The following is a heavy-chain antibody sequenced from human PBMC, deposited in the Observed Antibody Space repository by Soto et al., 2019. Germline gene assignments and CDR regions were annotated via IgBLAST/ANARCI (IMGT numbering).Heavy chain of an antibody. J-gene: IGHJ4*02. D-gene: IGHD3-9*01. CDR1: GGTISSWY. CDR2: IYYSGST. Sequence: SETLSLTCTVSGGTISSWYWSWIRQPPGKGLEWIGYIYYSGSTNCNPSLKSRVTISLDTPKNQFSLKLSSVTAADTAVYYCARHPGYYDILTGYTTYYFDSWGQGILVTVSS. V-gene: IGHV4-59*08. CDR3: ARHPGYYDILTGYTTYYFDS.